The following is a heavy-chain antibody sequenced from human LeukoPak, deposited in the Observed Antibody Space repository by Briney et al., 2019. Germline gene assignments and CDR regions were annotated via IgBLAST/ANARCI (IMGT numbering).Heavy chain of an antibody. J-gene: IGHJ4*02. CDR3: ASETRYYYGSGSYFN. Sequence: SETLSLTCTVSGGSISSSSYYWGWIRQPPGKGLEWIGSIYYSGSTYYNPSLKSRVTISVDTPKNQFSLKLTSVTAADTAVYYCASETRYYYGSGSYFNWGQGTLVTVSS. CDR2: IYYSGST. CDR1: GGSISSSSYY. V-gene: IGHV4-39*07. D-gene: IGHD3-10*01.